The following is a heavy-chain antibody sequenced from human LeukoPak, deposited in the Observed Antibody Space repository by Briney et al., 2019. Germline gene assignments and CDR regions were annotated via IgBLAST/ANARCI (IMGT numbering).Heavy chain of an antibody. CDR3: ARGVLLQGRGAFDI. Sequence: GASVKVSCKASGYTFNVYYIHWLRQAPGQGLEWMGWVIPSSGGTNDAQKFNDRGTMTREGSISTAYMELSSLTYADTAVYYCARGVLLQGRGAFDIWGQGSLVTVSS. V-gene: IGHV1-2*02. J-gene: IGHJ3*02. CDR2: VIPSSGGT. D-gene: IGHD3-16*01. CDR1: GYTFNVYY.